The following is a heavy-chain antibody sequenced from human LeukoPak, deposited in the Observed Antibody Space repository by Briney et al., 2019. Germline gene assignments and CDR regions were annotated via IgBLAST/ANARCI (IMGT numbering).Heavy chain of an antibody. Sequence: SETLSLTCTVSGGSISSGNYYWSWIRQAAGKGLEWIGRIHTSGDTTYNPSLKSRVTISVDTSKNQFSLRLTSVTAADTAVYYCASRQYYYGSGSYYHAPFDYWGQGTLVTVSS. J-gene: IGHJ4*02. D-gene: IGHD3-10*01. CDR3: ASRQYYYGSGSYYHAPFDY. CDR2: IHTSGDT. V-gene: IGHV4-61*02. CDR1: GGSISSGNYY.